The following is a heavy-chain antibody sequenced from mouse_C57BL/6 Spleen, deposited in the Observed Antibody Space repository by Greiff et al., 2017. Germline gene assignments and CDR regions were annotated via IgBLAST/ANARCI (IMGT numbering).Heavy chain of an antibody. CDR3: ATHWDGYFDY. J-gene: IGHJ2*01. D-gene: IGHD4-1*01. Sequence: VQLQQSGPELVKPGASVKISCKASGYTFTDYYMNWVKQSHGQSLEWIGDINPNNGGTSYNQKFKGKATLTVEKSSSTAYMELRSLTSEDSAVYYCATHWDGYFDYWGQGATLTVSS. CDR1: GYTFTDYY. V-gene: IGHV1-26*01. CDR2: INPNNGGT.